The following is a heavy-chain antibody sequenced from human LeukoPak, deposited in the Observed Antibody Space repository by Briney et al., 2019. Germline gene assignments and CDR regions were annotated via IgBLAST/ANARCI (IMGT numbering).Heavy chain of an antibody. CDR3: STSYFS. V-gene: IGHV3-53*01. CDR1: GFTVSSNY. Sequence: HAGGSLRLSCAASGFTVSSNYMSWVRQAPGKGLEWVSVIYSGGSTYYADSVKGRFTISRDNAKNTVYLQMNSLRAEDTAVYYCSTSYFSWGQGTLVTVSS. CDR2: IYSGGST. J-gene: IGHJ4*02. D-gene: IGHD2/OR15-2a*01.